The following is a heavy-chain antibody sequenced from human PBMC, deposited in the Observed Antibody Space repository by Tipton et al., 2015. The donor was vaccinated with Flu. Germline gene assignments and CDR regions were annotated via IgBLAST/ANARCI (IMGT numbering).Heavy chain of an antibody. D-gene: IGHD4-17*01. J-gene: IGHJ4*02. CDR3: ARVSGDYRLDY. CDR2: IYHSGST. V-gene: IGHV4-38-2*01. CDR1: GYSISSGYY. Sequence: TLSLTCAVSGYSISSGYYWGWIRQPPGKGLEWIGSIYHSGSTYYNPSLKSRVTISVDTSKNQFSLKLSSVTAADTAVYYCARVSGDYRLDYWGQGTLVTVSS.